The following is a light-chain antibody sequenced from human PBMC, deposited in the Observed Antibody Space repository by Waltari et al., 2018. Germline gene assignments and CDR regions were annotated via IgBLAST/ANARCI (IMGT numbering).Light chain of an antibody. CDR1: NSDVGSYYR. V-gene: IGLV2-23*02. CDR2: EVS. Sequence: QSALTQPASVSGSPGQSITISCTGTNSDVGSYYRVSWYQQHPGKAPKVMISEVSKRPSGVSNRFSGSKSGNTASLTISGLQAEDEADYYCCSYAGSSTFDWVFGGGTKLTVL. CDR3: CSYAGSSTFDWV. J-gene: IGLJ3*02.